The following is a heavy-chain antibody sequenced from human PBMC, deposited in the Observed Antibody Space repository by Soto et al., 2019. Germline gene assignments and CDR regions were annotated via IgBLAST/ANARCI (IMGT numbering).Heavy chain of an antibody. D-gene: IGHD1-26*01. CDR1: ENTLTELT. Sequence: ASVKVSCKVPENTLTELTIDWLRQAPGKGLEWMGRSAPEEGEPIYPQKFQGRVSMTEDPSTGTAYMELTSLRSEDTAVYFCAADRKIVGTIGAFEFWGQGTLVTVSS. J-gene: IGHJ4*02. CDR2: SAPEEGEP. V-gene: IGHV1-24*01. CDR3: AADRKIVGTIGAFEF.